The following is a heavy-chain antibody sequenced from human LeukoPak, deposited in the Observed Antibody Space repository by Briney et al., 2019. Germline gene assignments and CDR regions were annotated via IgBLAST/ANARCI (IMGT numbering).Heavy chain of an antibody. CDR2: IDHSGST. CDR3: ARGLRMVRGVIGRN. CDR1: GGSFSGYS. Sequence: SETLSLTCAVYGGSFSGYSWTWIRQSPGKGLEWIGEIDHSGSTNYNPSLKRRVTISLDTSKNHFSLRLSSVTAADTAVYYCARGLRMVRGVIGRNWGQGTLVTVSS. D-gene: IGHD3-10*01. V-gene: IGHV4-34*01. J-gene: IGHJ4*02.